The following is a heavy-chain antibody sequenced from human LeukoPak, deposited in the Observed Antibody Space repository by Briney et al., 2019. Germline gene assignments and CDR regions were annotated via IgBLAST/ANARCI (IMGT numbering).Heavy chain of an antibody. D-gene: IGHD3-3*01. CDR3: ARVTTDDFWSSQHDY. CDR2: IYYSGST. V-gene: IGHV4-30-4*01. CDR1: GGSINGNDYY. Sequence: SETLSLTCTVSGGSINGNDYYWSWIRQPPGKGLEWIGYIYYSGSTYYNPSLKSRVTISVDTFKNQFSLKLNSVTAADTAVYYCARVTTDDFWSSQHDYWGQGTLVTVSS. J-gene: IGHJ4*02.